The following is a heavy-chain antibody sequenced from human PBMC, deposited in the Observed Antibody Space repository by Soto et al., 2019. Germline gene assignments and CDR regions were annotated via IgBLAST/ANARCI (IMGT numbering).Heavy chain of an antibody. Sequence: GASVKVYCKASGYTFTSYDINWVRQATGQGLEWVGWMNPNSGNTGYAQKFQGRVTMTRNTSISTAYMELSSLRSEDTAVYYCARGGYSSSDYYYYYMDVWGKGTTVTVSS. CDR1: GYTFTSYD. J-gene: IGHJ6*03. D-gene: IGHD6-6*01. CDR3: ARGGYSSSDYYYYYMDV. V-gene: IGHV1-8*01. CDR2: MNPNSGNT.